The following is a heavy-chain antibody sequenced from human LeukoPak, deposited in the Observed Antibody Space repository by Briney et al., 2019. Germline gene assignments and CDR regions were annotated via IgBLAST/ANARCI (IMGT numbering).Heavy chain of an antibody. Sequence: KTSQTLSLTCTVSGGSISSGSYYWSWIRQPAGKGLEWIGRIYTSGSTNYNPSLKSRVTISVDTSKNQFSLKLSSVTAADTAVYYCARDESGTFDYWGQGTLVTVSS. CDR3: ARDESGTFDY. D-gene: IGHD3-3*01. CDR1: GGSISSGSYY. CDR2: IYTSGST. V-gene: IGHV4-61*02. J-gene: IGHJ4*02.